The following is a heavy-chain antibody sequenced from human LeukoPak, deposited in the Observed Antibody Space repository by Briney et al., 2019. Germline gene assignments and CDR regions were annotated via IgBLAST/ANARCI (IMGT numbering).Heavy chain of an antibody. D-gene: IGHD3-22*01. V-gene: IGHV4-59*01. CDR2: IYYSGST. CDR3: ARVYTGRTYYYDSRRYFDL. Sequence: SETLSPTCTVSGGSISSYYWSWIRQPPGKGLEWIGYIYYSGSTNYNPSLKSRVTISVDTSKNQFSLKLSSVTAADTAVYYCARVYTGRTYYYDSRRYFDLWGRGTLVTVSS. J-gene: IGHJ2*01. CDR1: GGSISSYY.